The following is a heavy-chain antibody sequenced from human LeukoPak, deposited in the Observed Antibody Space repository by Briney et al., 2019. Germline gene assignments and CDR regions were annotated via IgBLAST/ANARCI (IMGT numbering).Heavy chain of an antibody. CDR1: GGSISSSGYY. Sequence: PSETLSLTCTVSGGSISSSGYYWGWIRQPPGKGLEWIGSIYYSGSTYYNPSLKSRVTISVDTSKNQFSLKLSSVTAADTAVYYCARVYYYVPAFDIWGQGTMVTVSS. CDR2: IYYSGST. J-gene: IGHJ3*02. D-gene: IGHD3-16*01. V-gene: IGHV4-39*07. CDR3: ARVYYYVPAFDI.